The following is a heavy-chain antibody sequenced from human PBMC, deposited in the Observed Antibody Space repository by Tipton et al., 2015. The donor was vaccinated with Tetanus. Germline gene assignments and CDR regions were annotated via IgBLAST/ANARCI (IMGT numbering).Heavy chain of an antibody. J-gene: IGHJ3*02. CDR2: TYYRSKWYN. V-gene: IGHV6-1*01. Sequence: LVKPTETLSLTCAISGDSVSSNSAAWNWIRQSPSRGLEWLGRTYYRSKWYNDYAVSVESRITINPDTSKNQFSLQLNSVTPEDTAVYYCARDRQQLVRDGGYAFDIWGQGTMVTVSS. D-gene: IGHD6-13*01. CDR3: ARDRQQLVRDGGYAFDI. CDR1: GDSVSSNSAA.